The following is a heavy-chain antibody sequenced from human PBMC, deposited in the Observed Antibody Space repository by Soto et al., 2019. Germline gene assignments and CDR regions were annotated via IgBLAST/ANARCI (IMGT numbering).Heavy chain of an antibody. J-gene: IGHJ6*02. V-gene: IGHV5-51*01. Sequence: GESLKISCKGSEYSFSTYWIAWVRQMPGKGLEWMGIIYPGDSDTRYSPSFQGQVTISADKSSSTAHLQWSSLKASDTAMYYCARTRSFTLGFYYDGMDVWGQGTTVTVSS. D-gene: IGHD6-6*01. CDR1: EYSFSTYW. CDR3: ARTRSFTLGFYYDGMDV. CDR2: IYPGDSDT.